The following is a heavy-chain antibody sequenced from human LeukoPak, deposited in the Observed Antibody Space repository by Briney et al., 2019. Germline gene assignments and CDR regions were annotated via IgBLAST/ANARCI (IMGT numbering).Heavy chain of an antibody. Sequence: SQTLSLTCTVSGGSISSGGYYWSWIRQHPGKGLEWIGYVYYSGSTYYNPSLKSRVTISVDTSKNQFSLKLSSVTAADTAVYYCAREGLGSGAQVDYWGQGTLVSVSS. D-gene: IGHD3-10*01. CDR3: AREGLGSGAQVDY. J-gene: IGHJ4*02. CDR2: VYYSGST. CDR1: GGSISSGGYY. V-gene: IGHV4-31*03.